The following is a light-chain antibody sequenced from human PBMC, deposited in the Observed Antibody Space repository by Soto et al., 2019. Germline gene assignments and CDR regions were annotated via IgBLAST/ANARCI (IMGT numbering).Light chain of an antibody. CDR2: GAS. V-gene: IGKV3-20*01. J-gene: IGKJ2*01. Sequence: ENVLTQSPGTLSLSPGERATLSCRASQSVSSSSLAWYQQKPGQAPRLLIYGASSRATGIPDRFSGSGSGTDFTLTISRLEPEDFAVFYCQQYGSSLYTFGQGTKLEIK. CDR1: QSVSSSS. CDR3: QQYGSSLYT.